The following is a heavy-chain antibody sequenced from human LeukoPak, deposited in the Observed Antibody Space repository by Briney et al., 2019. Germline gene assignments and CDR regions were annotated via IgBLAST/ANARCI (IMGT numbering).Heavy chain of an antibody. V-gene: IGHV3-30*18. J-gene: IGHJ4*02. CDR1: GFTFSSYG. Sequence: GRSLRLSCAASGFTFSSYGMHWVRQAPGKGLEWVAVISYDGSNKYYADSVKGRFTISRDNSKNTLYLQMNSLRAEDTAVYYCAKSMTQLWFTLHFDYWGQGTLVTVSS. CDR3: AKSMTQLWFTLHFDY. D-gene: IGHD5-18*01. CDR2: ISYDGSNK.